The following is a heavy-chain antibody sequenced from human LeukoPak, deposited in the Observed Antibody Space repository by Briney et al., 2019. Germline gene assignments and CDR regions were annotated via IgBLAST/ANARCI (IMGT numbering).Heavy chain of an antibody. CDR2: ISGSGGST. V-gene: IGHV3-23*01. D-gene: IGHD3-3*01. CDR3: AREIARKVRFLEKDKDRTPRVAYYYYMDV. CDR1: GFTFSNYA. Sequence: PGGSLRLSCAVSGFTFSNYAMTWVRQPPGKGLEWGSAISGSGGSTYYADSVKVRFTISRDNAKNSLYLQVNSLRAEDTAVYYCAREIARKVRFLEKDKDRTPRVAYYYYMDVWGKGTTVTVSS. J-gene: IGHJ6*03.